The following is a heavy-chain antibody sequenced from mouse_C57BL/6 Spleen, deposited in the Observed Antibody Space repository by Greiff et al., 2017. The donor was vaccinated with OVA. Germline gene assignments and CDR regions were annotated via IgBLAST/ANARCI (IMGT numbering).Heavy chain of an antibody. CDR1: GYTFTSYW. Sequence: VQLQQPGAELVRPGTSVKLSCKASGYTFTSYWMHWVKQRPGQGLEWIGVIDPSDSYTNYNQKFKGKATLTVDTSSSTAYMQLSSLTSEDSAVYYCARAGNYDYDFFAYWGQGTLVTVSA. CDR2: IDPSDSYT. J-gene: IGHJ3*01. CDR3: ARAGNYDYDFFAY. V-gene: IGHV1-59*01. D-gene: IGHD2-4*01.